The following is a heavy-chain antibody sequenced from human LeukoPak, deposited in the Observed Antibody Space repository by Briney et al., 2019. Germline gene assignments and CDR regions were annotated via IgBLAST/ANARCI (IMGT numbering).Heavy chain of an antibody. Sequence: SETLSLTCTVSGGSISGYYWNWIRQSAGKGLEWIGRIYANGGTNYNPSLRSRVSMSVDTSKNQFSLKLTSVTAADTAIYYCARDFTRNSYAVAEFFHPWGQGTLVSVSS. CDR2: IYANGGT. D-gene: IGHD5-18*01. CDR3: ARDFTRNSYAVAEFFHP. V-gene: IGHV4-4*07. J-gene: IGHJ1*01. CDR1: GGSISGYY.